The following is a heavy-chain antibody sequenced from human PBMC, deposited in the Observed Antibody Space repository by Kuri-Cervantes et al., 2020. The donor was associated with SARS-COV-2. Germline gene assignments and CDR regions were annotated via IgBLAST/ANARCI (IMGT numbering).Heavy chain of an antibody. Sequence: GESLKISCAASGFTFSSYAMSWVRQAPGKGLEWVAGFDPGGMTTFYADSVKGRFTISRDDSTSTVYLQMNSLTTDDTPTYYFSKDFCRDYSCNPLDYWGQGTLVTVSS. CDR1: GFTFSSYA. CDR2: FDPGGMTT. J-gene: IGHJ4*02. D-gene: IGHD3-3*01. V-gene: IGHV3-23*03. CDR3: SKDFCRDYSCNPLDY.